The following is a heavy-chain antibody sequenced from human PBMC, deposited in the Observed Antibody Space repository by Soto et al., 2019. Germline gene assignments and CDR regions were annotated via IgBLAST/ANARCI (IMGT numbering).Heavy chain of an antibody. V-gene: IGHV1-69*06. Sequence: KISIKASGGTFSSYAISWVRQAPGQGLEWMGGIIPIFGTANYAQKFQGRVTITADKSTSTAYMELSSLRSEDTAVYYCARRTGSGYFDYWGQGTLVTVSS. CDR2: IIPIFGTA. CDR3: ARRTGSGYFDY. CDR1: GGTFSSYA. D-gene: IGHD2-15*01. J-gene: IGHJ4*02.